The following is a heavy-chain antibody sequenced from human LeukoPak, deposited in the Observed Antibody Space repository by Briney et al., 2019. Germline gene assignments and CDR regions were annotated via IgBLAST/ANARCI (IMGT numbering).Heavy chain of an antibody. V-gene: IGHV4-38-2*02. CDR3: AKLRVQNYGSNWGFDY. CDR2: FYHSGST. CDR1: GFSISSISRTYY. D-gene: IGHD4-23*01. J-gene: IGHJ4*02. Sequence: SETLSLTCTVSGFSISSISRTYYWGWVRQSPGKGLEWIGSFYHSGSTYYNPSLQSRVTISIDTSKNQFSLKLSSVTAADTAVYYCAKLRVQNYGSNWGFDYWGQGTLVTVSS.